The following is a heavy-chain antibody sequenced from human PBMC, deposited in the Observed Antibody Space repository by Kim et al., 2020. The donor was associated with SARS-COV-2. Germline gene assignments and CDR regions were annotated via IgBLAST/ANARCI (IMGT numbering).Heavy chain of an antibody. D-gene: IGHD2-8*02. CDR1: GFTFSIYN. Sequence: GGSLRLSCTASGFTFSIYNMNWVRQAPGKGLEWVSSISSSSSSLKSADSVKGRYTISRDNAKNSLSLQMNSLGAEHTAVFYCARGDDCPRGVCQRHGMDVWGQGNTVPVSS. CDR3: ARGDDCPRGVCQRHGMDV. J-gene: IGHJ6*02. CDR2: ISSSSSSL. V-gene: IGHV3-21*01.